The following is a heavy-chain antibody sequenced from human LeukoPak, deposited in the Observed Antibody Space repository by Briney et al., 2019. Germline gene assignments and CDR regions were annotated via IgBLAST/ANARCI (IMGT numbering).Heavy chain of an antibody. CDR1: GYTFTSYT. J-gene: IGHJ4*02. D-gene: IGHD1-26*01. CDR2: INAGNGNA. V-gene: IGHV1-3*01. Sequence: GASVKVSCTASGYTFTSYTIYWVRQAPGQRLEWMGWINAGNGNAKYSQKFQDRVTITRDTSASTAYMELSSLRSEDTAVYYCARAPGSGSYSVFDYWGQGTLVTVSS. CDR3: ARAPGSGSYSVFDY.